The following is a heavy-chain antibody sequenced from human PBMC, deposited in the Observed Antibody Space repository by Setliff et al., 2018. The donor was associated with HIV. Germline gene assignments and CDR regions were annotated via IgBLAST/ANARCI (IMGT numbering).Heavy chain of an antibody. V-gene: IGHV3-13*01. Sequence: PGGSLRLSCATSGFAFSDYDFHWVRQVTGEGLEWVSAIGTGGDTYDADSVQGRFTISRENAKNSLYLQMNNVRAGDTAVYSCASSCSGSYINWFGPWGQGTLVTVSS. J-gene: IGHJ5*02. CDR3: ASSCSGSYINWFGP. CDR2: IGTGGDT. CDR1: GFAFSDYD. D-gene: IGHD3-10*02.